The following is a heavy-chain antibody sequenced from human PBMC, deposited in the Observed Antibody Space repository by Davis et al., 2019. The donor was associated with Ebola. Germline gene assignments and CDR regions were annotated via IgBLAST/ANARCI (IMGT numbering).Heavy chain of an antibody. D-gene: IGHD5-18*01. CDR3: SRGWLRGGMDV. CDR1: GDSVSTAG. J-gene: IGHJ6*02. Sequence: PSETLSLTCAISGDSVSTAGWNWIRQSPSRGLEWLGRTYYKSKWYNDYAESVKSRITINTDTSKNQFSLQLNSVTPEDTALYYCSRGWLRGGMDVWGEGTTVTV. V-gene: IGHV6-1*01. CDR2: TYYKSKWYN.